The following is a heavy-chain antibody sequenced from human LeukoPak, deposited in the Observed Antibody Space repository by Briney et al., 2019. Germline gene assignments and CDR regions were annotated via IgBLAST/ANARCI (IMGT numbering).Heavy chain of an antibody. Sequence: GGSLRLSCAASGFAFSSSWMLWVRQAPGKGLVWVSRINSDGTYTNYADSVKGRFTISRDNAKNSLYLQMNSLRAEDTAVYYCARTLPYCSGGSCYSGGGYFDYWGQGTLVTVSS. CDR2: INSDGTYT. CDR3: ARTLPYCSGGSCYSGGGYFDY. V-gene: IGHV3-74*01. D-gene: IGHD2-15*01. CDR1: GFAFSSSW. J-gene: IGHJ4*02.